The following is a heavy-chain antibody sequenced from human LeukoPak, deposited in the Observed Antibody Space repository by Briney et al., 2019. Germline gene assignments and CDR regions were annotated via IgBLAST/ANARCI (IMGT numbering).Heavy chain of an antibody. Sequence: PGGTLRLSCAASGFSFSYYGMHWVRQAPGKGLEWVAVISYDGSNRYYADSVKGRFTISRDNTKNTLYLQMNSLRAEDTAVYYCAHTVWSGNYFDYWGQGTLVTVSS. D-gene: IGHD3-3*01. CDR3: AHTVWSGNYFDY. CDR2: ISYDGSNR. V-gene: IGHV3-30*03. CDR1: GFSFSYYG. J-gene: IGHJ4*02.